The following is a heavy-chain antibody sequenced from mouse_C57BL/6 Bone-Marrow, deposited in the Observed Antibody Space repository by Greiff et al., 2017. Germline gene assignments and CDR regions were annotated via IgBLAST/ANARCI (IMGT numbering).Heavy chain of an antibody. CDR3: TRGTTVVATRLWYFDV. Sequence: EVMLVESGEGLVKPGGSLKLSCAASGFTFSSYAMSWVRQTPEKRLEWVAYISSGGDYIYYADTVKGRFTISSDNARNTLYLQMSSLKSEDTAMYYCTRGTTVVATRLWYFDVWGTGTTVTVSS. CDR1: GFTFSSYA. CDR2: ISSGGDYI. J-gene: IGHJ1*03. D-gene: IGHD1-1*01. V-gene: IGHV5-9-1*02.